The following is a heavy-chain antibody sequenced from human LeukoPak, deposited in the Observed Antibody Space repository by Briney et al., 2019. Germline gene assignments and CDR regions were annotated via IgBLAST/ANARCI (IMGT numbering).Heavy chain of an antibody. Sequence: PSETLSLTCTVSGGSISSSSSYWGWIRQPPGKGLEWIGSVYYGGSAYYNPPLKSRVTISVDTSKNQFSLELSSVTAADTAVYYCARESDRYCSSMSCPNWYDPWGQGTLVTVSS. J-gene: IGHJ5*02. CDR1: GGSISSSSSY. CDR2: VYYGGSA. D-gene: IGHD2-2*01. V-gene: IGHV4-39*07. CDR3: ARESDRYCSSMSCPNWYDP.